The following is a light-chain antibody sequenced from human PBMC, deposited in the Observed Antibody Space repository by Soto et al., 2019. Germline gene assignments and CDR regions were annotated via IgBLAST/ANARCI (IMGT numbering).Light chain of an antibody. CDR2: GAS. CDR1: QSVSSSS. V-gene: IGKV3-20*01. CDR3: HQYSTSPDT. J-gene: IGKJ5*01. Sequence: EIVLTQSPGTLSLSPGEGATHFCRASQSVSSSSLAWYQQKPGQAPRLLIYGASRRATGIPDRFSGSGSGTDFSLTISRLEPEDCAVYYCHQYSTSPDTFGQGTRLEIK.